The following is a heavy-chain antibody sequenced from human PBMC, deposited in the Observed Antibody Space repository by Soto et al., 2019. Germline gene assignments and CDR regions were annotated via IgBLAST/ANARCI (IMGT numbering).Heavy chain of an antibody. J-gene: IGHJ4*02. CDR3: TKAFIAVAVPDY. D-gene: IGHD6-19*01. Sequence: EVQVLQSGGGLVQPGGSLRLSCAASGFTFHSHAMSWVRLAPGKGLEWISSISGNGLTSYYANSVKGRFTISRDNSKNTVYLQMNGLGAEDTAVYYCTKAFIAVAVPDYWGQGTLVTVSS. CDR2: ISGNGLTS. V-gene: IGHV3-23*01. CDR1: GFTFHSHA.